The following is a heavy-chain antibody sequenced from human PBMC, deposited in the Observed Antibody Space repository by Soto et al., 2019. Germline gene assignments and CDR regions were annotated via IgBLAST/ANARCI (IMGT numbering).Heavy chain of an antibody. V-gene: IGHV3-23*01. J-gene: IGHJ3*02. Sequence: GGSLRLSCAASGFTFSGYAMSWVRQAPGKGLEWVSAISSSGGSTYYADSVKGRFTISRDNSKNTLYLQMNSLRAEDTAVYYCAGRYYDFWSGSYNGDAFDIWGQGTMVTVSS. CDR2: ISSSGGST. D-gene: IGHD3-3*01. CDR1: GFTFSGYA. CDR3: AGRYYDFWSGSYNGDAFDI.